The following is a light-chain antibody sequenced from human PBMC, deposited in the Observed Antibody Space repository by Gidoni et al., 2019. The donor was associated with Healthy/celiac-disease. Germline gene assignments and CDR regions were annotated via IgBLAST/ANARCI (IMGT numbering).Light chain of an antibody. CDR2: WAS. V-gene: IGKV4-1*01. J-gene: IGKJ2*01. CDR1: QSVLYSSNNKNY. Sequence: DIVMTQSPDSLAVSLGERATINCKSSQSVLYSSNNKNYLAWYQQKPGQPPKLLIYWASTRESGVPDRFSGSGSGTDFTLTISSLQAEDVAVYYCQQYYSTPHTFXPXTKLEIK. CDR3: QQYYSTPHT.